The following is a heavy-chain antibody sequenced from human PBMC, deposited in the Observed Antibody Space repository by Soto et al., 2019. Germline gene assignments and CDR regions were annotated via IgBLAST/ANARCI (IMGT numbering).Heavy chain of an antibody. CDR3: ARDSSYYGSGRGVLDY. CDR2: IYSDGST. J-gene: IGHJ4*02. CDR1: GFTVSTNY. V-gene: IGHV3-66*01. Sequence: EVQLVESGRGLVQPGGSLRLSCAVSGFTVSTNYMSWVRQTPGKGLESVSIIYSDGSTYYADSVKGRFTTSRDSARNTLYLQMDNLRADDTAVYHCARDSSYYGSGRGVLDYWGQGTLVTVSS. D-gene: IGHD3-10*01.